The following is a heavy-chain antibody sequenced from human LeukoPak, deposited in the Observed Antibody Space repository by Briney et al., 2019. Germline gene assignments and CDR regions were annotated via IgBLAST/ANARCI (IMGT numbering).Heavy chain of an antibody. CDR1: GGSISSGGYS. D-gene: IGHD2-15*01. V-gene: IGHV4-30-2*01. J-gene: IGHJ4*02. CDR2: IYHSGST. CDR3: ARAGYCSGGSCQRIFDY. Sequence: SETLSLTCAVSGGSISSGGYSWSWIRQPPGKGLEWIGYIYHSGSTYYNPSLKRRVTISVDRSKNQFSLKLSSVTAADTAVYYCARAGYCSGGSCQRIFDYWGQGTLVTVSS.